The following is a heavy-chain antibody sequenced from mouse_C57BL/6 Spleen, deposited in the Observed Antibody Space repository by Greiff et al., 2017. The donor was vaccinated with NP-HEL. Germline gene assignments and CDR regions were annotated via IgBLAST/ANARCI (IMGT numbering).Heavy chain of an antibody. D-gene: IGHD1-1*01. CDR1: GFTFSSYA. CDR3: TRVNYYGSRGVFDY. Sequence: DVMLVESGEGLVKPGGSLKLSCAASGFTFSSYAMSWVRQTPEKRLEWVAYISSGGDYIYYADTVKGRFTISRDNARNTLYLQMSSLKSEDTAMYYCTRVNYYGSRGVFDYWGQGTTLTVSS. J-gene: IGHJ2*01. CDR2: ISSGGDYI. V-gene: IGHV5-9-1*02.